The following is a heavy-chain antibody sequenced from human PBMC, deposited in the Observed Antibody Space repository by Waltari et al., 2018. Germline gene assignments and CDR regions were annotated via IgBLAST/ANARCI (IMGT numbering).Heavy chain of an antibody. Sequence: EVQLVASGGGLVQPGGSLRLSCAASGFTFSSYEMNWVRQAPGKGLEWVAYISRSGSHTYYADSVKGRFTISRDNSKDSLFLQMDGLTTEDSGLYYCARDERSAAGTGRDYWGQGTLVTVSS. D-gene: IGHD6-13*01. CDR1: GFTFSSYE. CDR2: ISRSGSHT. J-gene: IGHJ4*02. V-gene: IGHV3-48*03. CDR3: ARDERSAAGTGRDY.